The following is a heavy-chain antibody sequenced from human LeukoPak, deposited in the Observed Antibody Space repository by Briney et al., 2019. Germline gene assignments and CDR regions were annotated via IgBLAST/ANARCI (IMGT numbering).Heavy chain of an antibody. D-gene: IGHD3-22*01. CDR2: INPNSGGT. CDR3: ARAGSYYDSSGVLDAFDI. Sequence: ASVKVSCKASGYTFTGYYMHWVRQAPGQGLEWMGWINPNSGGTNYAQKFQGRVTMTRDTSISTAYMELSRLRSDDTAVYYCARAGSYYDSSGVLDAFDIWGQGTMVTVSS. CDR1: GYTFTGYY. V-gene: IGHV1-2*02. J-gene: IGHJ3*02.